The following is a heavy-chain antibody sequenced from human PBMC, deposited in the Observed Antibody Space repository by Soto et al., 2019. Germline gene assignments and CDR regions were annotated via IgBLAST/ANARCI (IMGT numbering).Heavy chain of an antibody. CDR3: TPLALKYSSGWYEFSD. CDR1: GFTFSNVW. V-gene: IGHV3-15*07. D-gene: IGHD6-19*01. J-gene: IGHJ4*02. Sequence: EVQLVESGGGLVKPGGSLRLSCAASGFTFSNVWMNWVRQAPGKGLEWVGRIKSKTDGGTTDYAAPVKGRFTISRDDSNNTLYLQMNSRKTEDTAVYYCTPLALKYSSGWYEFSDWGQGTLVTVSS. CDR2: IKSKTDGGTT.